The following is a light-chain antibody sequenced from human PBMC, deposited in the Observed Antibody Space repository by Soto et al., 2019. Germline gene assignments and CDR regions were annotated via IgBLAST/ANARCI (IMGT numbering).Light chain of an antibody. V-gene: IGKV1-33*01. Sequence: DIQMTQSPSSLSGSTGDRVTITCRASQDISNYLNWYQQKPGKAPKLLIYDASNLETGVPSRFSGSGSGTDFTFTISSLQPEDIATYYCQQYDNLPLTFGGGTKVDIK. CDR1: QDISNY. J-gene: IGKJ4*01. CDR2: DAS. CDR3: QQYDNLPLT.